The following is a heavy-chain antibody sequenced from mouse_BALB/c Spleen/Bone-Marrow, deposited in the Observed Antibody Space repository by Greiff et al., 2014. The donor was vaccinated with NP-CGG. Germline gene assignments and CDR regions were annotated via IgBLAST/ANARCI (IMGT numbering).Heavy chain of an antibody. V-gene: IGHV5-4*02. Sequence: EVKLMESGGGLVKPGGSLKLSCAASGFTFSDYYMYWVRQTPEKRLEWVATISDGGSYTDYPGSVKGRFTVSRDNAKNNLYLQTSSLKSEDTAMYFCARTYRPFALDYWGQGTSVTVSS. D-gene: IGHD2-14*01. CDR3: ARTYRPFALDY. CDR1: GFTFSDYY. J-gene: IGHJ4*01. CDR2: ISDGGSYT.